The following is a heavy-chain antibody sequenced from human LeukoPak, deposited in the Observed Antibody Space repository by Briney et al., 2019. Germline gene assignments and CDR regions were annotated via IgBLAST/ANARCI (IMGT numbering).Heavy chain of an antibody. CDR3: AKNGRTWPS. CDR2: IYNRDT. CDR1: GASISSSY. D-gene: IGHD2-8*01. V-gene: IGHV4-59*03. Sequence: PSETLSLTCSVSGASISSSYWSWLRQPPGKGLEWIAHIYNRDTNYNNSLQSRVTISLDTSKNQFSLKLTSVTAADTAVYYCAKNGRTWPSWGRGTLVTVSS. J-gene: IGHJ5*02.